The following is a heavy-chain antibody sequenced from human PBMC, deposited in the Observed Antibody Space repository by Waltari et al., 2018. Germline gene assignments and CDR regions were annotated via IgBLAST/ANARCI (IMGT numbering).Heavy chain of an antibody. V-gene: IGHV3-48*04. Sequence: ESGGGLVQPGGSLRLSCAASGFTFSSYSMNWVRQAPGKGLEGVSYISSSSSTIYYADSVKGRFTISRDNAKNSLYLQRNSLRAEDTAVYYCARDIAMGKPTRGVSGGMDVWGQGTTVTVSS. J-gene: IGHJ6*02. CDR2: ISSSSSTI. CDR3: ARDIAMGKPTRGVSGGMDV. D-gene: IGHD5-18*01. CDR1: GFTFSSYS.